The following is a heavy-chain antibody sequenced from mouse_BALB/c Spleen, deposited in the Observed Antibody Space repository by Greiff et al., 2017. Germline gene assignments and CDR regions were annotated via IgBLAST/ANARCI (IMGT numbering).Heavy chain of an antibody. D-gene: IGHD4-1*01. V-gene: IGHV1-62-2*01. CDR3: ARHEELTGFAY. Sequence: VKLVESGAELVKPGASVKLSCKASGYTFTEYIIHWVKQRSGQGLEWIGWFYPGSGSIKYNEKFKDKATLTADKSSSTVYMELSRLTSEDSAVFFCARHEELTGFAYWGQGTLVTVSA. CDR1: GYTFTEYI. CDR2: FYPGSGSI. J-gene: IGHJ3*01.